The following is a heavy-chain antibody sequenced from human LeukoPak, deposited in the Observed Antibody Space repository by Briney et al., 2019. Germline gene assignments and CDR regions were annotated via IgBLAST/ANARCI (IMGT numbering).Heavy chain of an antibody. Sequence: RASVKVSCKASGGTFSSYAISWVRQAPGQGLEWMGGIIPIFGTANYAQKFQGRVTITADESTSTAYMELSSLRSEDTAVYYCARDSARYSGYDFGDFDYWGQGTLVTVSS. V-gene: IGHV1-69*13. CDR1: GGTFSSYA. CDR3: ARDSARYSGYDFGDFDY. D-gene: IGHD5-12*01. J-gene: IGHJ4*02. CDR2: IIPIFGTA.